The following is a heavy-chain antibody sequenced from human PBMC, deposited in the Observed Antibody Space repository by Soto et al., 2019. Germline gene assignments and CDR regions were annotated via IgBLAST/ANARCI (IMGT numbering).Heavy chain of an antibody. Sequence: GASVKVSCKASGYSLTIYGITWVRQAPGQGLEWMGWISTYDGNTNYAQNFQGRVSMARDTSTSTAYMELRSLRSEDTAVYNCARDRGRSSIGGICPFDYWGQGTLVTVSS. CDR1: GYSLTIYG. J-gene: IGHJ4*02. CDR2: ISTYDGNT. V-gene: IGHV1-18*01. D-gene: IGHD2-15*01. CDR3: ARDRGRSSIGGICPFDY.